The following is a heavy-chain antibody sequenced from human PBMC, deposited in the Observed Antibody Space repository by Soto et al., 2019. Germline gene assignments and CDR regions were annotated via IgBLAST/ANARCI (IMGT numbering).Heavy chain of an antibody. V-gene: IGHV3-11*01. Sequence: GGSLRLSCAASGFTFSDYYMSWIRQAPGKGLEWVSYISSSGSTIYYADSVKGRFTISRDNAKNSLYLQMNSLRAEDTAVYYCARDGGYCTNGVCYELYPVGWFDPWGQGTLVTVSS. CDR2: ISSSGSTI. CDR3: ARDGGYCTNGVCYELYPVGWFDP. J-gene: IGHJ5*02. D-gene: IGHD2-8*01. CDR1: GFTFSDYY.